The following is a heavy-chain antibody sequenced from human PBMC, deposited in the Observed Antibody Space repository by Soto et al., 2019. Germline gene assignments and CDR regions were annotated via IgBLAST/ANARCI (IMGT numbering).Heavy chain of an antibody. Sequence: GGSLRLSCAASGFTFSSYGMHWVRQAPGKGLEWVAVISYDGSNKYYADSVKGRFTISRDNSKNTLYLQMNSLRAEDTAVYYCAKDPSGIRYYYDSSGPKYYFDYWGQGTLVTVSS. CDR1: GFTFSSYG. V-gene: IGHV3-30*18. CDR2: ISYDGSNK. CDR3: AKDPSGIRYYYDSSGPKYYFDY. D-gene: IGHD3-22*01. J-gene: IGHJ4*02.